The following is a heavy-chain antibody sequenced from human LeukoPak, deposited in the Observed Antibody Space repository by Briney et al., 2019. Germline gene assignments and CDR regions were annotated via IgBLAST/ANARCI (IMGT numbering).Heavy chain of an antibody. V-gene: IGHV3-30-3*01. Sequence: GGSLRLSCAASGFTFSSYAMHWVRQAPGKGLEWVAVISYDGSNKYYADSVKGRFTISRDNSKNTLYLQMNSLRAEDTAVYYCAREWTTYYYGSGSIYYYYYGMTSGAKGPRSPSP. CDR2: ISYDGSNK. CDR3: AREWTTYYYGSGSIYYYYYGMTS. D-gene: IGHD3-10*01. J-gene: IGHJ6*02. CDR1: GFTFSSYA.